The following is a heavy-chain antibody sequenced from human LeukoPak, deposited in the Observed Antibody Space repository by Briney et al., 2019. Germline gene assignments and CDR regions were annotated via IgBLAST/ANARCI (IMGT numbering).Heavy chain of an antibody. CDR3: ARDGSMMGATY. J-gene: IGHJ4*02. Sequence: GGSLRLSCAASGFTFSSYSMNWVRQAPGKGLEWVSSISSSSSYIYYADSVKGRFTISRDNAKNSPYLQMNSLRAEDTAVYYCARDGSMMGATYWGQGTLVTVSS. V-gene: IGHV3-21*01. CDR1: GFTFSSYS. CDR2: ISSSSSYI. D-gene: IGHD1-26*01.